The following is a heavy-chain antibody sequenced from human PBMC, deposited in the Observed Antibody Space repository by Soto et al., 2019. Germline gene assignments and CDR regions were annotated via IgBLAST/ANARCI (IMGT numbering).Heavy chain of an antibody. CDR1: GYTFTSYG. J-gene: IGHJ3*02. D-gene: IGHD6-13*01. Sequence: ASVKVSCKASGYTFTSYGISWVRQAPGQGLEWMGWISAYNGNTNYAQKLQGRVTMTTDTSTSTAYMELRSLRSDDTAVYYCARDPFALRGEPQQLQAFDIWGQGTMVTVSS. CDR3: ARDPFALRGEPQQLQAFDI. V-gene: IGHV1-18*01. CDR2: ISAYNGNT.